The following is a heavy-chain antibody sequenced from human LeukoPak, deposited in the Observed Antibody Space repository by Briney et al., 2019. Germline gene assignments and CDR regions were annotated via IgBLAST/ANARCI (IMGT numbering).Heavy chain of an antibody. D-gene: IGHD6-13*01. J-gene: IGHJ5*02. Sequence: SETLSLTCTVSGGSISSSSYYWGWIRQPPGKGLEWIGNIYYSGSTYYNPSLKSRVTISVDTSKNQFSLQLSSVTAADTAVYYCARVVAAAGNNWFDPWGQGTLVTVSS. CDR1: GGSISSSSYY. CDR2: IYYSGST. V-gene: IGHV4-39*07. CDR3: ARVVAAAGNNWFDP.